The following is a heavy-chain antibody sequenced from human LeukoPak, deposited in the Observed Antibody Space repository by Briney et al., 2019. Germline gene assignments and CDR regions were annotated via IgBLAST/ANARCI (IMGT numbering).Heavy chain of an antibody. CDR3: VRGGHKLDIETSRYYYGLDV. V-gene: IGHV3-74*03. CDR2: IESDGTRT. D-gene: IGHD2-2*03. Sequence: GGSLRLSCAASGITLSDYWMYWVRQGPGKGLVHVSRIESDGTRTVYADSVKGRFTISRDKAKNTMYLQMNSLRAEDTAVYYCVRGGHKLDIETSRYYYGLDVWGQGTTVTVSS. J-gene: IGHJ6*02. CDR1: GITLSDYW.